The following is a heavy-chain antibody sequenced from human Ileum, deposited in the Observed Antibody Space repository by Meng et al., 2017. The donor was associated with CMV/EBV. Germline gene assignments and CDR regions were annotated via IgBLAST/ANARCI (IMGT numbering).Heavy chain of an antibody. Sequence: SGVKFRDAWMNWVRQGRGKGLEWVGRIKSKSSGGRTDYAEPVKDRFIISRDDSKNTVYLQMDSLRIEDTAMYYGSWDSNADYLFASWGQGTLVTVSS. CDR3: SWDSNADYLFAS. J-gene: IGHJ5*02. CDR1: GVKFRDAW. D-gene: IGHD3-22*01. V-gene: IGHV3-15*07. CDR2: IKSKSSGGRT.